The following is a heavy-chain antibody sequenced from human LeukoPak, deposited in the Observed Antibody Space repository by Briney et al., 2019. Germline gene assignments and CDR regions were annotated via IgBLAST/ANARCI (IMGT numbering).Heavy chain of an antibody. Sequence: PGGSLRLSCAASGFTFSRYWMHWVRQAPGKGLVWVSRINSDGSSTSYADSVKGRFTISRDNAKNTLYLQMNSLRAEDTAVYYCARVDTAMVFDYWGQGTLVTVSS. CDR2: INSDGSST. D-gene: IGHD5-18*01. CDR1: GFTFSRYW. J-gene: IGHJ4*02. CDR3: ARVDTAMVFDY. V-gene: IGHV3-74*01.